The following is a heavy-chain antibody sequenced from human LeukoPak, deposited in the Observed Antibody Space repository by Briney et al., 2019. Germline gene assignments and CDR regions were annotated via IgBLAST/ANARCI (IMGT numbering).Heavy chain of an antibody. CDR1: GGSISSYY. J-gene: IGHJ4*02. Sequence: SETLSLTCTVSGGSISSYYWNWIRQPPGKGLEWIGYIYYSGSTNYNPSLKSRVTISVDTSKNQFSLKLSSVTAADTAVYYCARGANSSGHYSSFYFDYWGQGTLVTVSS. CDR2: IYYSGST. CDR3: ARGANSSGHYSSFYFDY. V-gene: IGHV4-59*01. D-gene: IGHD3-22*01.